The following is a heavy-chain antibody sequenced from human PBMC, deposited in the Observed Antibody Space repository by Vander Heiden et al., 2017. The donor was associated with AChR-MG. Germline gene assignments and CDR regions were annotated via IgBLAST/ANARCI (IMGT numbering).Heavy chain of an antibody. CDR1: GGSMRSYY. V-gene: IGHV4-59*01. Sequence: QLQLQESGPGLVKPSETLSLTCIVSGGSMRSYYWSWLRQPPGKGLEWIGYIYYRGSTKYNPSLKSRVTMSVDTSKNQFSLRLSSVTAADTAVYYCVRGGDGWFDPWGKGTLV. CDR3: VRGGDGWFDP. J-gene: IGHJ5*02. CDR2: IYYRGST. D-gene: IGHD4-17*01.